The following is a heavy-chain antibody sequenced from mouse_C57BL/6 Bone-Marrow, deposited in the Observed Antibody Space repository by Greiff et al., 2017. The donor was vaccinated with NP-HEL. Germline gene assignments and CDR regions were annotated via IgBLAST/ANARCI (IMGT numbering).Heavy chain of an antibody. CDR3: TRDYYGSSYAMDY. CDR2: IDPENGDT. CDR1: GFNITDDY. Sequence: VQLQQSGAELVRPGASVKLSCTASGFNITDDYMHWVKQRPEQGLEWIGWIDPENGDTEYASKFQGKATITADTSSNTAYLQLSSLTSEDTAVYYCTRDYYGSSYAMDYWGQGTSVTVSS. V-gene: IGHV14-4*01. D-gene: IGHD1-1*01. J-gene: IGHJ4*01.